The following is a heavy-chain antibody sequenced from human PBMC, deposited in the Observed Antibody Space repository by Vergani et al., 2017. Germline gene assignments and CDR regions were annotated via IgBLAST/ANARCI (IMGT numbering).Heavy chain of an antibody. D-gene: IGHD3-16*01. V-gene: IGHV3-30*02. CDR3: AKHFRGWGIDY. CDR2: IQFDASNQ. J-gene: IGHJ4*02. CDR1: GFTLSNSD. Sequence: QVQLVESGGGVVQRGGSLRLSCATSGFTLSNSDMQWIRQGPGKGLEFVAFIQFDASNQYYADSVKGRFTLSRDFSKNTLYLQMNSLRPDDTATYYCAKHFRGWGIDYWGQGTQVIVSS.